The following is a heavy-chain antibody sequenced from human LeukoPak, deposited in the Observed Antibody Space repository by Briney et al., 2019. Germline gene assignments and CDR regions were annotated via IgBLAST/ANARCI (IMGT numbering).Heavy chain of an antibody. CDR2: ISYDGSNK. D-gene: IGHD6-13*01. CDR3: ARDRPTAAGGPSWFDY. J-gene: IGHJ4*02. V-gene: IGHV3-30-3*01. Sequence: GGSLRLSCAASGFTFSSYAMRWVRQAPGKGLEWVAVISYDGSNKYYADSVKGRFTISRDNAKNSLYLQMNSLRAEDTAVYYCARDRPTAAGGPSWFDYWGQGNLVTVSS. CDR1: GFTFSSYA.